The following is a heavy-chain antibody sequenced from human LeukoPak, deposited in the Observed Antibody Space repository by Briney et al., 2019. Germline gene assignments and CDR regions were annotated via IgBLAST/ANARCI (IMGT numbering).Heavy chain of an antibody. J-gene: IGHJ4*02. D-gene: IGHD6-19*01. CDR3: ARVRIAVAGEADY. Sequence: GGSLRLSCAASGFTFSSYEMNWVRQAPGKGLEWVSYISSSGSTIYYADSVKGRFTISRDNAKNSLYLQMNSLRAEDTAVYYCARVRIAVAGEADYWGQGTLVTVSS. CDR2: ISSSGSTI. V-gene: IGHV3-48*03. CDR1: GFTFSSYE.